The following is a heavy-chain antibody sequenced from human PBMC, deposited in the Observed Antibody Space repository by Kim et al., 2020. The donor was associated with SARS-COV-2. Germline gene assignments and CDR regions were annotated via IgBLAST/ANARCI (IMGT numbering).Heavy chain of an antibody. CDR1: GFTFSDYY. CDR3: ARFQLGYCSSTSCYVWGVEDRGYDY. V-gene: IGHV3-11*01. CDR2: ISSSGSTI. D-gene: IGHD2-2*01. Sequence: GGSLRLSCAASGFTFSDYYMSWIRQAPGKGLEWVSYISSSGSTIYYADSVKGRFTISRDNAKNSLYLQMNSLRAEDTAVYYCARFQLGYCSSTSCYVWGVEDRGYDYWGQGTLVTVSS. J-gene: IGHJ4*02.